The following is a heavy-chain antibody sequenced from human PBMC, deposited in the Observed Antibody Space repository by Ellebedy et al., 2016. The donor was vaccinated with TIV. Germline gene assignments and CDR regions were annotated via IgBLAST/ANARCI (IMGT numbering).Heavy chain of an antibody. CDR1: GFIFSSYG. CDR3: AKDLRDRSSRYTSSWYLYYGMDV. D-gene: IGHD6-13*01. CDR2: TSDDEGDQ. V-gene: IGHV3-30*18. J-gene: IGHJ6*02. Sequence: GESLKISCAASGFIFSSYGMHWVRQAPGKGLEWVAVTSDDEGDQNYADSVKGRFTISRDNSKNTLYLQMNSLRTEDTAVYYCAKDLRDRSSRYTSSWYLYYGMDVWGQGTTVTVSS.